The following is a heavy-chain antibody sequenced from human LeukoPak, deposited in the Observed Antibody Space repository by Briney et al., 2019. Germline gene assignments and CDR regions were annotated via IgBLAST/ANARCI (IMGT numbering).Heavy chain of an antibody. CDR1: GFTFTNYW. J-gene: IGHJ5*02. V-gene: IGHV3-74*01. D-gene: IGHD2-21*02. Sequence: GGSLRLSCAASGFTFTNYWMHWVRQAPGKGLVWVSRINSDGSSKSYADSVKGRFTISRDNAKNTLYLQMNSLRAEDTAVYYCARGNGDYNWFDPWGQGILVTVSS. CDR2: INSDGSSK. CDR3: ARGNGDYNWFDP.